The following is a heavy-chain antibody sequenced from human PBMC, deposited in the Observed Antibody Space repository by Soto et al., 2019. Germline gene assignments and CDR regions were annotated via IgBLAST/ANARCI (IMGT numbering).Heavy chain of an antibody. J-gene: IGHJ4*02. CDR3: ARGPSGDKVDY. CDR1: GGSISSAYYY. CDR2: IYDSGST. V-gene: IGHV4-30-4*01. D-gene: IGHD7-27*01. Sequence: QVQLQESGPGLVKPSQTLSLTCTVSGGSISSAYYYWSWIRQPPGKGLEWIGHIYDSGSTYSNPSLQSQVTIPTDTSKNPCSLKLSSVTAADTAVYYCARGPSGDKVDYWGQGTLVTVSS.